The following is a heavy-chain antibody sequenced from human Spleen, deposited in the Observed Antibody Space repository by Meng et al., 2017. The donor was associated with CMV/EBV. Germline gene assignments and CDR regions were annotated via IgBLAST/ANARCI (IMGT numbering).Heavy chain of an antibody. J-gene: IGHJ4*02. CDR3: AKDRRYSSSWALGY. D-gene: IGHD6-13*01. Sequence: GGSLRLSCAASGFTFSSYAMHWVRQAPGKGLEWVAVTSYDGSKKYYADSVKGRFTISRDNSKNTLYLQMNSLRAEDTAVYYCAKDRRYSSSWALGYWGQGTLVTVSS. CDR2: TSYDGSKK. CDR1: GFTFSSYA. V-gene: IGHV3-30*04.